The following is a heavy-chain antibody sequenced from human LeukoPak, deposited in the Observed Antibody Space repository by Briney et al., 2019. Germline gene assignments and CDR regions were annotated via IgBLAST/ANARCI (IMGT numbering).Heavy chain of an antibody. J-gene: IGHJ5*02. V-gene: IGHV1-2*02. D-gene: IGHD6-13*01. CDR3: ARDLIPAQGYSSSWYWFDP. Sequence: ASVKVSCKASGYTFTGYYMHWVRQAPGQGLEWMGWINPNSGGTNYAQKFQGRVTMTRDTSISTAYMELSRLRSDDTAVYYCARDLIPAQGYSSSWYWFDPWGQGTLVTVSS. CDR1: GYTFTGYY. CDR2: INPNSGGT.